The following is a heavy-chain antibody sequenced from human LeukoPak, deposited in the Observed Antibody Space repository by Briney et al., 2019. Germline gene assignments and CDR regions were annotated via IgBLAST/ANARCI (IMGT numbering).Heavy chain of an antibody. CDR2: IKHDGSVK. D-gene: IGHD6-13*01. CDR3: ARDESYSSDY. V-gene: IGHV3-7*05. J-gene: IGHJ4*02. Sequence: PGGSLRLSRAASEFTFSSYAMSWVRQAPGKGLEWVANIKHDGSVKYYVDSVKGRFTISRDNAKNSLYLQMNSLRAEDTAVYFCARDESYSSDYWGRGSLVTVSS. CDR1: EFTFSSYA.